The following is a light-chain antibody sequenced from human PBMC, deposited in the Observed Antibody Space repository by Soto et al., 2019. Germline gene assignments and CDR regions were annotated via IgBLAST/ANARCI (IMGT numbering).Light chain of an antibody. Sequence: QSVLTQPPSVSGSPGQSVTISCTGTSSDIGGYNRVSWNQQPPGTAPKLLIYEVSNRPSGVPDRFSGSKSGNTASLTISGLQAEDEADYYCSSFTVDSTLVFGGGTKLTVL. CDR1: SSDIGGYNR. V-gene: IGLV2-18*02. CDR3: SSFTVDSTLV. J-gene: IGLJ2*01. CDR2: EVS.